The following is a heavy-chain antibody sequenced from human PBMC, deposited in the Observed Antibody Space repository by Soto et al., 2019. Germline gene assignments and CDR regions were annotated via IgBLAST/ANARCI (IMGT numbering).Heavy chain of an antibody. V-gene: IGHV4-34*01. D-gene: IGHD6-19*01. CDR3: ARGGSSDWQVAFDF. CDR1: GGCLSGSF. CDR2: VNHNGRN. J-gene: IGHJ3*01. Sequence: EPLSITCGDYGGCLSGSFWAWIRQSPGKGLEWIGKVNHNGRNNYTPSLKSRVTISLDMSKKQISLKLTSVTAADTAVYYCARGGSSDWQVAFDFWGQGTMVTVSS.